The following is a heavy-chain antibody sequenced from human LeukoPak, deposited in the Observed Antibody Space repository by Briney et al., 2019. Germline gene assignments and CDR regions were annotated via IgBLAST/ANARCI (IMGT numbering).Heavy chain of an antibody. CDR3: VRDLSTVTTAYLHY. D-gene: IGHD4-17*01. CDR2: ISSSSRHI. V-gene: IGHV3-21*04. CDR1: GFTFSSYS. J-gene: IGHJ1*01. Sequence: PGGSLRLSCAASGFTFSSYSMNWVRQAPGKGLEWVSSISSSSRHIYYADSVKGRFTIFRDDAKNSLFLQMDSLRVEDTAMYYCVRDLSTVTTAYLHYWGQGTLLTVSS.